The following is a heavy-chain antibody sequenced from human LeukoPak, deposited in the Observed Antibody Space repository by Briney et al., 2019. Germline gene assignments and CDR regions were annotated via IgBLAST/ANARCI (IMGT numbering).Heavy chain of an antibody. J-gene: IGHJ4*02. CDR2: ISSSSSYI. CDR1: GFTFSSYS. CDR3: ARGRPEGSYYFDY. Sequence: GGSLRLSCAASGFTFSSYSMNWVRQAPGKGLEWVSSISSSSSYIYYADPVKGRFTISRDNAKNSLYLQMNSLRAEDTAVYYCARGRPEGSYYFDYWDQGTLVTVSS. V-gene: IGHV3-21*01. D-gene: IGHD1-14*01.